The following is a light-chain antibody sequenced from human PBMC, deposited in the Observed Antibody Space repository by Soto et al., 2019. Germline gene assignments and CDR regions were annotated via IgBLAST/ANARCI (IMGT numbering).Light chain of an antibody. CDR2: DAS. CDR1: QTITTW. V-gene: IGKV1-5*01. Sequence: DIQMTQSPSTLSASVGDRVTITCRASQTITTWLAWYQQKPGKAPKLLIYDASTLESGVPSRFSGSGFGTEFSLPIGGLRPVNLATYYGKQYSTFPGRFGQGPKV. J-gene: IGKJ1*01. CDR3: KQYSTFPGR.